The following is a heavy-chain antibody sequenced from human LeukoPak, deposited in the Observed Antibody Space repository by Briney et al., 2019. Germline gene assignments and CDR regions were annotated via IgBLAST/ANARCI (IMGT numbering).Heavy chain of an antibody. Sequence: GGSLRLSCAASGFTFNKAWMNWVRQAPGKGLEWVGRIKSKNVGGTTDYAAPVKGRFTISRDDSKNTVYLQMNSLKIEDTAVYYCTSPAAFDPWGQGTLVTVSS. J-gene: IGHJ5*02. V-gene: IGHV3-15*01. CDR2: IKSKNVGGTT. CDR1: GFTFNKAW. CDR3: TSPAAFDP.